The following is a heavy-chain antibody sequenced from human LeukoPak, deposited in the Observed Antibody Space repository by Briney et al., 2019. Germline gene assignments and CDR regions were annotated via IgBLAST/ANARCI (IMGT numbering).Heavy chain of an antibody. V-gene: IGHV3-23*01. CDR1: GITLSNYG. J-gene: IGHJ4*02. CDR2: ISGSGGST. Sequence: GGSLRLSCAVSGITLSNYGMSWVRQAPGKGLEWVAGISGSGGSTNYADSVRGRFTISRDNPKNTLYLQMNILRAEDTAVYFCAKRGVVIRVILVGFHKEAYYFDSWGQGALVTVSS. D-gene: IGHD3-22*01. CDR3: AKRGVVIRVILVGFHKEAYYFDS.